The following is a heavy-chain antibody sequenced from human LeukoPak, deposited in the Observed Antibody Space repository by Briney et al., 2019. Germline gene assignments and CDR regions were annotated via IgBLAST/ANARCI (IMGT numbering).Heavy chain of an antibody. J-gene: IGHJ4*02. CDR1: GGSISTYY. CDR3: ARGGSYASPIGY. Sequence: KPSVTLSLTCTLSGGSISTYYWSWIRQPPGKGLEWIGYIYHSGSTNYNPSLKSRVTISVDTSKNQFSLKLSSVTAADTAVYYCARGGSYASPIGYWGQGALVTVSS. D-gene: IGHD2-15*01. CDR2: IYHSGST. V-gene: IGHV4-59*01.